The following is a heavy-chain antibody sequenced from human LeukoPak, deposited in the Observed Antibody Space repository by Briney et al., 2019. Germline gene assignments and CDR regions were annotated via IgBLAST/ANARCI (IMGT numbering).Heavy chain of an antibody. V-gene: IGHV4-4*07. D-gene: IGHD3-10*01. CDR1: GGSVSSYY. CDR3: ARATPPYGSGSPSLYYYGMDV. CDR2: IYTSGSA. J-gene: IGHJ6*02. Sequence: SETLSLTCTVSGGSVSSYYWSWIRQPAGKGLEWIGRIYTSGSANYNPSLKSRVTMSVDTSKNQFSLKLSSVTAADTAVYYCARATPPYGSGSPSLYYYGMDVWGQGTTVTVSS.